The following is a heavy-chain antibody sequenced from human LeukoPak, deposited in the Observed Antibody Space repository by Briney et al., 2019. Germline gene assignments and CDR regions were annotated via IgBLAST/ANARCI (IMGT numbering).Heavy chain of an antibody. Sequence: GSLRLSCAASGFTFSTYAMTWVRQAPGKGLEWVSAISAGGGSTYYADSVKGRFTISRDNSKNTLFLQMNSLRAEDTAVYYCAKDYVGVASIDYWGQGTLVTVSS. J-gene: IGHJ4*02. CDR1: GFTFSTYA. CDR2: ISAGGGST. D-gene: IGHD1-26*01. CDR3: AKDYVGVASIDY. V-gene: IGHV3-23*01.